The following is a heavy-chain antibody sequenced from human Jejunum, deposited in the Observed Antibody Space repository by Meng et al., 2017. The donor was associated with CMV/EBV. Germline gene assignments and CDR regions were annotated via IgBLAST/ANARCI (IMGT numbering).Heavy chain of an antibody. D-gene: IGHD1-14*01. CDR3: ASHTHYAGNPPGTHNC. V-gene: IGHV3-53*01. CDR1: GFPVGRTY. Sequence: GFPVGRTYMSLVRPAPGMGLQLVSVIYSGGTTYYAASVKGRFTISRDNSQNPLYLQMNSLRVEDTAVYYCASHTHYAGNPPGTHNCWGQGTLVTVSS. J-gene: IGHJ4*02. CDR2: IYSGGTT.